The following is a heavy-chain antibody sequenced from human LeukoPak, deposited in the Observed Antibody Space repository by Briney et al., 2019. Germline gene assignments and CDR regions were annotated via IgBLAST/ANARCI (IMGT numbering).Heavy chain of an antibody. D-gene: IGHD3-16*02. CDR3: ARSMITFGGVIVQGGYFDY. J-gene: IGHJ4*02. CDR1: GFTFSNFG. CDR2: IPYDGNNK. Sequence: GGSLRLSCAASGFTFSNFGMHWVRQAPGKGLEWVTFIPYDGNNKYYADSVKGRFTISRDSSKNTLYLQMNSLRAEDTAVYYCARSMITFGGVIVQGGYFDYWGQGTLVTVSS. V-gene: IGHV3-30*02.